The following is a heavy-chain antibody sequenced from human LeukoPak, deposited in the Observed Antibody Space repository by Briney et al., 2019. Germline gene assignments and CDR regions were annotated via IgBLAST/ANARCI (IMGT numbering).Heavy chain of an antibody. CDR1: GGSISSYY. J-gene: IGHJ5*02. V-gene: IGHV4-4*07. CDR3: ARDRGAYYGSGMTYNWFDP. Sequence: SETLSLTCTVSGGSISSYYWSWIRQPAGKGLEWIGRIYTSGSTNYNPSLKSRVTMSVDTSKNQFSLKLSSVTAADTAVYYCARDRGAYYGSGMTYNWFDPWGQGTLVTVSS. CDR2: IYTSGST. D-gene: IGHD3-10*01.